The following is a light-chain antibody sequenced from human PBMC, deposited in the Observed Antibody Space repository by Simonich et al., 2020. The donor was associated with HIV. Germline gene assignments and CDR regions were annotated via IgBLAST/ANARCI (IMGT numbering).Light chain of an antibody. J-gene: IGLJ3*02. CDR2: DVS. V-gene: IGLV2-14*03. CDR3: SSYTSSSTWV. Sequence: QSALTQPASVSGSPGQSITISCTGTSSDVGGFNYVSWYQHHPGKAPKLMIYDVSSRPSGVSNRFSGSKSGNTASLTISGLQAEDGADYYCSSYTSSSTWVFGGGTKLTVL. CDR1: SSDVGGFNY.